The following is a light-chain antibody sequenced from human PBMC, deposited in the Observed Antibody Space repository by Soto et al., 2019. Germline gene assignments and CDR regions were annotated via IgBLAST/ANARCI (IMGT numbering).Light chain of an antibody. Sequence: QSVLTQPASVSGSPGQSITISCTGTSSDVGGYNYVSWYQQHPGKAPKLMIYDVSNRPSGISNRFSGSKSGNTASLTIFGLQAEDEPDYYCTSYTSSSTVLFGGGTKLTVL. J-gene: IGLJ3*02. CDR3: TSYTSSSTVL. CDR2: DVS. CDR1: SSDVGGYNY. V-gene: IGLV2-14*01.